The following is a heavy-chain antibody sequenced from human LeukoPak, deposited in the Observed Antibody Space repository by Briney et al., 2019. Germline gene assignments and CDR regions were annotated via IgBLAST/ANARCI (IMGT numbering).Heavy chain of an antibody. J-gene: IGHJ3*02. CDR2: IRYGADST. CDR1: GFTFTDYA. D-gene: IGHD1-26*01. V-gene: IGHV3-23*01. CDR3: ARGGSYLSAFDI. Sequence: GGTLRLSCAASGFTFTDYAMTWVRQAPGKGLEWVSTIRYGADSTYYADSVKGRFTISRDNSKNTLYLQMNSLRAEDTAVYYCARGGSYLSAFDIWGQGTMVTVSS.